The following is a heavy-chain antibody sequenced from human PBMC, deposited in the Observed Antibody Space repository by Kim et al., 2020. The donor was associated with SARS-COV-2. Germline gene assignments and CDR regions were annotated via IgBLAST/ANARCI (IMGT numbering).Heavy chain of an antibody. V-gene: IGHV3-53*01. J-gene: IGHJ2*01. CDR2: MYSGGST. Sequence: GGSLRLSCAASGFTVSSNYMNWVRQAPGKGLEWVSSMYSGGSTYYADSVKGRFTISRDNSKNTLYLQMNSLRAEDTAVYYCARAPAASGKSYGLSRDWYFDVWGRGTLVTVSS. D-gene: IGHD5-18*01. CDR3: ARAPAASGKSYGLSRDWYFDV. CDR1: GFTVSSNY.